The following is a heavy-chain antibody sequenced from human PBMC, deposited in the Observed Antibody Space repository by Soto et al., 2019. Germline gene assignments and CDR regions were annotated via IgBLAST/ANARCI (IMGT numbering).Heavy chain of an antibody. D-gene: IGHD5-12*01. Sequence: QVQLVQSGAEVKKPGSSVKVSCKASGGTFSIYVVSWVRQAPGQGLEWMGGIIPIIGTRNYAQRFQGRITITGDESTSTAYMELSSLKSEDTAVYYCARDLGSGYDPGDYWGQGTLVTVSS. CDR2: IIPIIGTR. V-gene: IGHV1-69*12. CDR1: GGTFSIYV. J-gene: IGHJ4*02. CDR3: ARDLGSGYDPGDY.